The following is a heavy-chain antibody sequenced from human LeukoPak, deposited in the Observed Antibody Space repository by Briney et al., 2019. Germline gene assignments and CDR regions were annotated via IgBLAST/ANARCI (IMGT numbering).Heavy chain of an antibody. CDR2: IYSGDSHT. D-gene: IGHD4-17*01. J-gene: IGHJ4*02. Sequence: GESLKISCKGSGYSFTYWIGWVCQMPGKGLEWMGIIYSGDSHTKYSPSFQGRVTISADNSISTAYLQWSSLEASDTAMYYCASARHGDYVWDYWGQGTLVTVSS. CDR3: ASARHGDYVWDY. CDR1: GYSFTYW. V-gene: IGHV5-51*01.